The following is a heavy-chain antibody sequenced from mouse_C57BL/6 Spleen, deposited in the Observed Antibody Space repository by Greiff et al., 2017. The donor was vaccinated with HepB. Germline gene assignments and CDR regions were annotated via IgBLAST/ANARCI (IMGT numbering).Heavy chain of an antibody. Sequence: QVQLKESGAELARPGASVKLSCKASGYTFTSYGISWVKQRTGQGLEWIGEIYPRSGNTYYNEKFKGKATLTADKSSSTAYMELRSLTSEDSAVYFCARYDGYYDPFDYWGQGTTLTVSS. D-gene: IGHD2-3*01. J-gene: IGHJ2*01. V-gene: IGHV1-81*01. CDR1: GYTFTSYG. CDR2: IYPRSGNT. CDR3: ARYDGYYDPFDY.